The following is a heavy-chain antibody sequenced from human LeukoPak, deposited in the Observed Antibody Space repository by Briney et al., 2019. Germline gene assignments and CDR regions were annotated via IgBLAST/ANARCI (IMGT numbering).Heavy chain of an antibody. Sequence: PSETLSLTCTVSGGSISSSSYYWGWIRQPSGKGLEWIVSIYYSGSTYYNPSLKILVTISVDTSKNPFSLKLSSVTAADTAVYYCARLVPTNYGDYAEYFQHWGQGTLVTVSS. J-gene: IGHJ1*01. CDR1: GGSISSSSYY. CDR2: IYYSGST. D-gene: IGHD4-17*01. CDR3: ARLVPTNYGDYAEYFQH. V-gene: IGHV4-39*01.